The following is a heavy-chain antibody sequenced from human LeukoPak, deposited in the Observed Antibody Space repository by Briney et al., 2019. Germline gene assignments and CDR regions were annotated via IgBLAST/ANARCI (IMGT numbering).Heavy chain of an antibody. J-gene: IGHJ4*02. CDR1: GYTFTAYS. CDR2: LNPNSGDT. Sequence: SVKVSCKATGYTFTAYSMHWVRQAPGQGLEYMGWLNPNSGDTNYAQKFQGRVTMTRDTSMSTAYMELSGLRFDDTAVYYCARDGEVRQGHCSTTSCPVDYWGQGTLITVSS. D-gene: IGHD2-2*01. CDR3: ARDGEVRQGHCSTTSCPVDY. V-gene: IGHV1-2*02.